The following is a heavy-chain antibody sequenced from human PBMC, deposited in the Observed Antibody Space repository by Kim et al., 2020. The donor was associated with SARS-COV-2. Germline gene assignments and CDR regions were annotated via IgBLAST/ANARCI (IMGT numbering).Heavy chain of an antibody. D-gene: IGHD3-22*01. J-gene: IGHJ3*02. Sequence: GGSLRLSCAASGFTFSDYYMSWIRQAPGKGLEWVSYISSSGSTIYYADSVKGRFTISRDNAKNSLYLQMNSLRAEDTAVYYCASRYYDSSGYYRKDAFDIWGQGTMVTVSS. CDR2: ISSSGSTI. CDR3: ASRYYDSSGYYRKDAFDI. CDR1: GFTFSDYY. V-gene: IGHV3-11*01.